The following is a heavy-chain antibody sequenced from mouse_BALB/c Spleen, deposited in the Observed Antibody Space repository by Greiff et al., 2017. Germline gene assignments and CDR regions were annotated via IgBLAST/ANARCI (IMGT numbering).Heavy chain of an antibody. Sequence: EVKLVESGGGLVQPGGSLKLSCAASGFTFSSYGMSWVRQTPDKRLELVATINSNGGSTYYPDSVKGRFTISRDNAKNTLYLQMSSLKSEDTAMYYCARERPYYGYVWGQGTTLTVSS. J-gene: IGHJ2*01. CDR1: GFTFSSYG. CDR2: INSNGGST. CDR3: ARERPYYGYV. V-gene: IGHV5-6-3*01. D-gene: IGHD1-2*01.